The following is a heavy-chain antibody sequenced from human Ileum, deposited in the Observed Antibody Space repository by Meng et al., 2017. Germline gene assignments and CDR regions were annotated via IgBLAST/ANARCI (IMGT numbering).Heavy chain of an antibody. Sequence: QGRLKQLGPDSCKHSRTLSLTSAVYVGSLTYYYWSWIRQTQGKGLEWIGEINHGGNTNYHPSLKSRVTISIDTSRDQFSLKLTSVTAADTAVYYCARVELRGDTRDSCGLDHWGQGTLVTVSS. D-gene: IGHD3-22*01. V-gene: IGHV4-34*01. CDR1: VGSLTYYY. CDR2: INHGGNT. CDR3: ARVELRGDTRDSCGLDH. J-gene: IGHJ4*02.